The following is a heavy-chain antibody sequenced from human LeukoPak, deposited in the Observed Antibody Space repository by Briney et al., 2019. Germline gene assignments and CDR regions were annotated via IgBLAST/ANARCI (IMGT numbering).Heavy chain of an antibody. CDR3: ARALRRGYSGYDSGFDY. CDR1: GFTFSSYA. D-gene: IGHD5-12*01. V-gene: IGHV3-23*01. CDR2: ISGSGGST. Sequence: GGSLRLSCAASGFTFSSYAMSWVRQAPGKGLEWVSAISGSGGSTYYADSVKGRFTISRDNAKNSLYLQMNSLRAEDTAVYYCARALRRGYSGYDSGFDYWGQGTLVTVSS. J-gene: IGHJ4*02.